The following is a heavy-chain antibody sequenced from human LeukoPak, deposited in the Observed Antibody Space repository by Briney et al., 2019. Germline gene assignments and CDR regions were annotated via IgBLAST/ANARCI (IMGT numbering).Heavy chain of an antibody. D-gene: IGHD6-19*01. CDR3: ARGSAAHPIYYYYYMDV. V-gene: IGHV4-39*07. CDR1: GGSISSSSYY. J-gene: IGHJ6*03. CDR2: IYTSGST. Sequence: SETLSLTCTVSGGSISSSSYYWGWIRQPPGKGLEWIGRIYTSGSTNYNPSLKSRVTISVDTSKNQFSLKLSSVTAADTAVYYCARGSAAHPIYYYYYMDVWGKGTTVTISS.